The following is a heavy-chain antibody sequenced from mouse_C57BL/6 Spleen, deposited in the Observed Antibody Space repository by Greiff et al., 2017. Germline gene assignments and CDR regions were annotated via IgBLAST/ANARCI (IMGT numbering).Heavy chain of an antibody. CDR2: IWTGGGT. Sequence: QVQLKQSGPGLVAPSQSLSITCTVSGFSLTSYAISWVRQPPGKGLEWLGVIWTGGGTNYNSALKSRLSISKDNSKSQVFLKMNSLQTDDTARYYCAKNNGSSSDAMDYWGQGTSVTVSS. CDR1: GFSLTSYA. D-gene: IGHD1-1*01. V-gene: IGHV2-9-1*01. CDR3: AKNNGSSSDAMDY. J-gene: IGHJ4*01.